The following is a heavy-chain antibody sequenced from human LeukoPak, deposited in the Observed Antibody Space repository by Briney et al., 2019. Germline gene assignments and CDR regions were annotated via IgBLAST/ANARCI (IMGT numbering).Heavy chain of an antibody. Sequence: PGGSLRLSCAASRFILSDYNMNWLRQAPGQGLEWVSFIAISSTYITYADSVKGRFTISRENAKNSLYLKMNSLRAKDTAVYYCTRDVSATARAYDYWGQGTLVTVSS. J-gene: IGHJ4*02. CDR3: TRDVSATARAYDY. CDR1: RFILSDYN. CDR2: IAISSTYI. D-gene: IGHD1-26*01. V-gene: IGHV3-21*01.